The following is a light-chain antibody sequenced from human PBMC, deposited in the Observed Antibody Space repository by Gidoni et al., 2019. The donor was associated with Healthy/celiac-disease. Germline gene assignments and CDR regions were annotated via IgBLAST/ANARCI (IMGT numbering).Light chain of an antibody. CDR3: QQYNNWPPT. V-gene: IGKV3-15*01. CDR2: GAS. J-gene: IGKJ1*01. Sequence: IVMTQSPATLSVSPGERATLSCRASQSVSSNLAWYQQKPGQAPRLLIYGASTRATGIPARFSGSWSGTEFTLTISSLQSEDFAVYYCQQYNNWPPTFGQGTKVEIK. CDR1: QSVSSN.